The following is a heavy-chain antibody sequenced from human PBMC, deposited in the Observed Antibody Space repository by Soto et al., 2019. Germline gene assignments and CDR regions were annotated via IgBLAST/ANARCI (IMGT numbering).Heavy chain of an antibody. CDR2: ISWNSGTI. CDR3: AKSTGGTANGMDV. V-gene: IGHV3-9*01. CDR1: GFIFRTHD. D-gene: IGHD2-8*02. J-gene: IGHJ6*02. Sequence: PGGSLRLSCAASGFIFRTHDMHWVRQAPGKGLEWVSGISWNSGTIGYADSVKGRFTISRDNAKNSLYLQMSSLRAEDTALYYCAKSTGGTANGMDVWGQGTTVTVSS.